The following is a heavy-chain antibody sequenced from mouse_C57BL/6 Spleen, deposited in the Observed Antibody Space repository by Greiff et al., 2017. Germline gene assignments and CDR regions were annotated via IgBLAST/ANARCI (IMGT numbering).Heavy chain of an antibody. D-gene: IGHD3-3*01. V-gene: IGHV1-64*01. CDR3: AREGDVSFAY. CDR2: IHPNSGST. Sequence: QVQLQQPGAELVKPGASVKLSCKASGYTFTSYWMHWVKQRPGQGLEWIGMIHPNSGSTNYNEKFKSKATLTVDKSSSTAYMQLSSLTSEDSAVYDCAREGDVSFAYWGKGTLVTVSA. CDR1: GYTFTSYW. J-gene: IGHJ3*01.